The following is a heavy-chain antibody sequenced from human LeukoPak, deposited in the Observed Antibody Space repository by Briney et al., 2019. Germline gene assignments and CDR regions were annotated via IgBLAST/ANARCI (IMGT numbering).Heavy chain of an antibody. CDR1: GFAFSTYG. CDR3: AKLASDYDSSGYSDY. CDR2: INWNGGST. V-gene: IGHV3-NL1*01. Sequence: GGSLRLSCVASGFAFSTYGMHWVRQAPGKGLEWVSGINWNGGSTGYADSVKGRFTISRDNSKNTLYLQMNSLRAEDTAVYYCAKLASDYDSSGYSDYWGQGTLVTVSS. J-gene: IGHJ4*02. D-gene: IGHD3-22*01.